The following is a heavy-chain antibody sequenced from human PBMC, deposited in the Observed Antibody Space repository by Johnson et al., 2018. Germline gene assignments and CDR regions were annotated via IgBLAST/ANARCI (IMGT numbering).Heavy chain of an antibody. Sequence: QLVQSGGGLVQPGGSLRLSCAASGFTFSSYAMSWVRQAPGKGLEWVSGTSAGSVSTYYADSVKGRFTISRDNSKNTLYLQMKSLRAEDTAVYYCAKNGGNSFYYYYMDVWGKGTTVTVSS. J-gene: IGHJ6*03. D-gene: IGHD4-23*01. CDR3: AKNGGNSFYYYYMDV. CDR1: GFTFSSYA. CDR2: TSAGSVST. V-gene: IGHV3-23*04.